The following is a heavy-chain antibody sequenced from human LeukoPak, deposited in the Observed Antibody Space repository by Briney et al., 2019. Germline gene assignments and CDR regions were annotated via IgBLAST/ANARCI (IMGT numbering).Heavy chain of an antibody. CDR2: IKEDGKEK. J-gene: IGHJ4*02. D-gene: IGHD2-2*01. V-gene: IGHV3-7*01. CDR3: ARDRSRFYY. Sequence: PGGSLRLSCAASGLTFSNYWMSWVRQAPGKGLEGVANIKEDGKEKYYVDSVKGRFTISRDNAKKLLYLQMNSLRAEDTAVYYCARDRSRFYYWGQGTLVTVSS. CDR1: GLTFSNYW.